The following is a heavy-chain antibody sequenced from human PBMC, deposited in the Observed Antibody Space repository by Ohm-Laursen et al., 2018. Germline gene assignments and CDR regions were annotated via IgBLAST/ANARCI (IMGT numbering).Heavy chain of an antibody. CDR3: ARRDITKAFNI. CDR2: IYYSGST. CDR1: GGSINSYY. J-gene: IGHJ3*02. D-gene: IGHD2-21*02. Sequence: GTLSLTCTVSGGSINSYYWSWIRQPPGKGLEWIGYIYYSGSTNYNPSLQSRVTMSEDTSKNQFSLRLSFVTAADTAVYFCARRDITKAFNIWGQGTLVTVSS. V-gene: IGHV4-59*12.